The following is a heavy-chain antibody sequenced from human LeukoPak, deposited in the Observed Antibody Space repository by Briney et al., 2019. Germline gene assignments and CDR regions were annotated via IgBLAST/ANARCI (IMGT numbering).Heavy chain of an antibody. J-gene: IGHJ4*02. CDR2: ISYDGSNK. CDR1: GFTFSSYG. D-gene: IGHD6-19*01. CDR3: ARAGYSSGWRNFDY. V-gene: IGHV3-30*03. Sequence: GGSLRLSCAASGFTFSSYGMHWVRQAPGKGLEWVAVISYDGSNKFYADSEKGRFTISRDNSKSTLYLQMNSLRAEDTAVYYCARAGYSSGWRNFDYWGQGTLVTVSS.